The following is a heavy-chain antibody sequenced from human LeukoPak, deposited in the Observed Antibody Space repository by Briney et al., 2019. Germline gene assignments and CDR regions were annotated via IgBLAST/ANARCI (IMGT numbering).Heavy chain of an antibody. CDR2: ISAYNGNT. CDR3: ARDRRGFYGSGRPGFDY. CDR1: GYTFTSYG. D-gene: IGHD3-10*01. J-gene: IGHJ4*02. Sequence: GASVKVSCKASGYTFTSYGISWVRQAPGQGLEWMGWISAYNGNTNYAQKLQGRVTMTTDTSTSTAYMELRSLRSDDTAVYYCARDRRGFYGSGRPGFDYWGQGTLVTVSS. V-gene: IGHV1-18*01.